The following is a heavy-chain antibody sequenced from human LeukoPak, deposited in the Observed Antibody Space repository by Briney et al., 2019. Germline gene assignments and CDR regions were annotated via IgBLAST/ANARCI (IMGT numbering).Heavy chain of an antibody. V-gene: IGHV1-2*04. J-gene: IGHJ6*02. CDR3: ARARYDILTGYPSYYGMDV. CDR1: GYTFTGYY. Sequence: ASVKVSCKASGYTFTGYYMHWVRQAPGQGLEWMGWINPNSGGTNYAQKFQGWVTMTGDTSISTAYMELSRLRSDDTAVYYCARARYDILTGYPSYYGMDVWGQGTTVTVSS. CDR2: INPNSGGT. D-gene: IGHD3-9*01.